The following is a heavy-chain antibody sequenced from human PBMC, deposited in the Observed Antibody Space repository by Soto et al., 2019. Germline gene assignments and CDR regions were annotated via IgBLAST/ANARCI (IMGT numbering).Heavy chain of an antibody. Sequence: NLSETLSLTCTVSGGSISGYYWSWIRQPPGKGLEWIGYIYHSGSTYYNPSLKSRVTISVDRSKNQFSLKLSSVTAADTAVYYCARVPDRWGQGTLVTVSS. CDR1: GGSISGYY. CDR3: ARVPDR. J-gene: IGHJ5*02. D-gene: IGHD2-2*01. V-gene: IGHV4-30-2*01. CDR2: IYHSGST.